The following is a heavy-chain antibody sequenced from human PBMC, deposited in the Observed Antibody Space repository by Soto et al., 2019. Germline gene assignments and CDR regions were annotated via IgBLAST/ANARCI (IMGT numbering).Heavy chain of an antibody. Sequence: QVQLVQSGAEVKKPGSSVKVSCKASGGTFSSYAISWVRQAPGQGLEWMGGIIPIFGTANYAQKFQGRVTITADESTSTAYMELSSLRSEDTAVYYCARTLVSYDILTGYYGSYYFDYWGQGTLVTVSS. CDR1: GGTFSSYA. D-gene: IGHD3-9*01. J-gene: IGHJ4*02. V-gene: IGHV1-69*01. CDR2: IIPIFGTA. CDR3: ARTLVSYDILTGYYGSYYFDY.